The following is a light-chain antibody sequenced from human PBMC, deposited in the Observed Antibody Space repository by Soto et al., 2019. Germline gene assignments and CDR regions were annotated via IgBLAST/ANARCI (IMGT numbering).Light chain of an antibody. CDR3: QQSNGIPYT. CDR2: AAS. CDR1: QPISTY. Sequence: DIQMTQSPSSLSSSVGDIVTITCRASQPISTYLNWYQQEPGKAHKLLIYAASSLQSGGPSRFSGSGYGTDFTLTISSLQPEDFAAYYCQQSNGIPYTSSKRTTLQIK. V-gene: IGKV1-39*01. J-gene: IGKJ2*01.